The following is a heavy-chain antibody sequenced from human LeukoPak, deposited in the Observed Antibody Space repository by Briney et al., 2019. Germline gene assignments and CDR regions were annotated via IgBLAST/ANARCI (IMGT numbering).Heavy chain of an antibody. V-gene: IGHV4-34*01. D-gene: IGHD3-3*01. CDR2: INHSGST. Sequence: SETLSLTCAVYGGSFSGYYWSWIRQPPGKGLEWMGEINHSGSTNYNTSPKSRLPISVAPSKNNFSLKLRSVTPADTAVYYCARGNRDIYDFWSGYYKPKPNWFAPWGQGTLVTVSS. J-gene: IGHJ5*02. CDR1: GGSFSGYY. CDR3: ARGNRDIYDFWSGYYKPKPNWFAP.